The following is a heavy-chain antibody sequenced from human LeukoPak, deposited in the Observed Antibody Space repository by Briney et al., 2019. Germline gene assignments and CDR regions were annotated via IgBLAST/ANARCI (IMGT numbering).Heavy chain of an antibody. J-gene: IGHJ4*02. Sequence: GGSLRLSCAASGFIVSSKYMSWVRQAPGMGLEWVSIIYSGGRTYYADSVKGRFTISRDNSKNTLYLQMNSLRAEDTAVYYCAKVDHIIVVPAAIHFDYWGQGTLVTVSP. CDR3: AKVDHIIVVPAAIHFDY. V-gene: IGHV3-53*01. D-gene: IGHD2-2*01. CDR1: GFIVSSKY. CDR2: IYSGGRT.